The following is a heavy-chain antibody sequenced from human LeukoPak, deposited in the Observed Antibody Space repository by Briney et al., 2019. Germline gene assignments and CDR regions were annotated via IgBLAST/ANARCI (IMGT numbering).Heavy chain of an antibody. CDR1: GGTFSSYA. CDR3: ARSPGYCSSTSCNNFDY. CDR2: IIPIFGTA. V-gene: IGHV1-69*13. Sequence: SVKVSCKASGGTFSSYAINWVRQAPGQGLGWMGGIIPIFGTANYAQKFQGRVTITADESTSTAYMELSSLRSEDTAVYYCARSPGYCSSTSCNNFDYWGQGTLVTVSS. D-gene: IGHD2-2*02. J-gene: IGHJ4*02.